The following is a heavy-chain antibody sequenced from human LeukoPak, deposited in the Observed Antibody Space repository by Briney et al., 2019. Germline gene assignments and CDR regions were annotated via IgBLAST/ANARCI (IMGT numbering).Heavy chain of an antibody. Sequence: SVKVSCKASGGTFSSYAISWVRQAPGQGLEWMGGIIPIFGTANYAQKFQGRVTITTDESTSTAYMELSSLRSEDTAVYYCASREVSATPRSGYYTGGYYYYYMDVWGKGTTVTVSS. CDR2: IIPIFGTA. CDR1: GGTFSSYA. D-gene: IGHD3-3*01. V-gene: IGHV1-69*05. J-gene: IGHJ6*03. CDR3: ASREVSATPRSGYYTGGYYYYYMDV.